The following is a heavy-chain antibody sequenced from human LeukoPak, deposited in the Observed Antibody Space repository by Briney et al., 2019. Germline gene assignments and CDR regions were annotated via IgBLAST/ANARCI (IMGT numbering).Heavy chain of an antibody. V-gene: IGHV1-2*02. CDR3: ARYKPCSGGSCLGY. Sequence: GASVKVSCKASGYTFTGYYMHWVRQAPGQGLEWMGWINPNSGGTNYAQKFQGRVTMTRDTSISTAYMELSRLRSDDTAVYYGARYKPCSGGSCLGYWGQGTLVTVSS. CDR2: INPNSGGT. CDR1: GYTFTGYY. D-gene: IGHD2-15*01. J-gene: IGHJ4*02.